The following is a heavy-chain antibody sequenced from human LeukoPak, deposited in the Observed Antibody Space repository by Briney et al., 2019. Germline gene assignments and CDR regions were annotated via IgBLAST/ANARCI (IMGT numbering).Heavy chain of an antibody. CDR2: IKQDGSEK. CDR3: ARMIVVVPAAITHFDY. Sequence: PGGSLRLSCAASGFTFSSYWMSWVRQAPGKGLEWVANIKQDGSEKYYVDSVKGRFTISRDNAKNSLYLRMNSLRAEDTAVYYCARMIVVVPAAITHFDYWGQGTLVTVSS. V-gene: IGHV3-7*01. CDR1: GFTFSSYW. D-gene: IGHD2-2*02. J-gene: IGHJ4*02.